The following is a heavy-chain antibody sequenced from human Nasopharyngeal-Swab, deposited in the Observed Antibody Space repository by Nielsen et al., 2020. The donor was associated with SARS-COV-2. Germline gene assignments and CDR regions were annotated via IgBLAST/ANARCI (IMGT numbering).Heavy chain of an antibody. CDR2: ISWNSGTI. D-gene: IGHD6-13*01. J-gene: IGHJ5*02. Sequence: GGSLRLSCAASGFTFDDYAMHWVRQAPGKGLEWVSGISWNSGTIGYADSVKGRFTISRDNAKHSLFLQMNSLRTEDTALYYCARDAARSWYNWFDPWGQGTLVTVSS. V-gene: IGHV3-9*01. CDR3: ARDAARSWYNWFDP. CDR1: GFTFDDYA.